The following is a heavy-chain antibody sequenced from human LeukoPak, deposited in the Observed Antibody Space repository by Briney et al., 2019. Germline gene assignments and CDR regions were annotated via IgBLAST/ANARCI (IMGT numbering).Heavy chain of an antibody. V-gene: IGHV4-4*07. CDR3: ARGLNDSRGYWEAFDI. J-gene: IGHJ3*02. CDR1: GASTSRSY. D-gene: IGHD3-22*01. CDR2: IYTSGST. Sequence: SETLSLTCTVSGASTSRSYWSWIRQPAGKGLEWIGRIYTSGSTNYNPSLKSRVTMSLDTSKSQFSLKLSSVTAADTAVYYCARGLNDSRGYWEAFDIWGQGTMVTVSS.